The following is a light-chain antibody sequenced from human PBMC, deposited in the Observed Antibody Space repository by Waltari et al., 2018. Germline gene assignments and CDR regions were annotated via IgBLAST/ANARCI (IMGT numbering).Light chain of an antibody. CDR2: DVS. Sequence: EIVLTQSPGTLSLSPGERATLSCRASQSVTSTYLAWYQQKPGQAPRLLIYDVSSRATGIPDRFSDSGSGTDFTLTISRLEPEDFAVYFCQQYSSPPNSFGQGTKLEIK. J-gene: IGKJ2*03. CDR1: QSVTSTY. V-gene: IGKV3-20*01. CDR3: QQYSSPPNS.